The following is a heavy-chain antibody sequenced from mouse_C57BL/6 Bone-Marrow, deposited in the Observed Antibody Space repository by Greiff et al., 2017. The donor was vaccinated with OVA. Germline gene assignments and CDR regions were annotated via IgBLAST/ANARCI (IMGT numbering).Heavy chain of an antibody. D-gene: IGHD2-4*01. V-gene: IGHV5-12*01. CDR3: ASRPIYYDYVNAMDY. CDR2: ISTGDGST. J-gene: IGHJ2*01. CDR1: GFTFSDYY. Sequence: EVQLVEPGGGLVQPGGSLKLSCAASGFTFSDYYMYWVSQTPGKRLEWVAYISTGDGSTNYQHNVKGRFTLSRDNAKNSLKLQMSRLRSEDTAMYYCASRPIYYDYVNAMDYWGQGTTLTVSS.